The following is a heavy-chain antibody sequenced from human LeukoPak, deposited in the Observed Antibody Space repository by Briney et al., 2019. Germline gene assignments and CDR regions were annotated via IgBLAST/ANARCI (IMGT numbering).Heavy chain of an antibody. J-gene: IGHJ5*02. D-gene: IGHD3-10*01. CDR2: IKSITDGGTT. Sequence: GGSLRLSCAASGFTFSNAWMSWVRQAPGRGLEWVGRIKSITDGGTTDYAAPVKGRFTISRDDSKNTLYLQMNSLKTEDTAVYYCAFYYYGTRRFDRWGQGTLVTVSS. V-gene: IGHV3-15*01. CDR3: AFYYYGTRRFDR. CDR1: GFTFSNAW.